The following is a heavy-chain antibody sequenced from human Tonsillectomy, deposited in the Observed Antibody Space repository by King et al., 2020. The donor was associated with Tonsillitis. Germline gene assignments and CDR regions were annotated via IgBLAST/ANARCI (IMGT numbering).Heavy chain of an antibody. Sequence: VQLVESGGGLVEPGGSLRLSCTASGFIFSGYSMNWVRQAPGKGPEWVSSISPNSDYIHYADPLKGRFTVSRDNAKNSLYLQMNSLGAEDTAVYYCARGNSGSYQRDDALDIWGRGTRVTVS. J-gene: IGHJ3*02. CDR1: GFIFSGYS. CDR3: ARGNSGSYQRDDALDI. D-gene: IGHD1-26*01. CDR2: ISPNSDYI. V-gene: IGHV3-21*01.